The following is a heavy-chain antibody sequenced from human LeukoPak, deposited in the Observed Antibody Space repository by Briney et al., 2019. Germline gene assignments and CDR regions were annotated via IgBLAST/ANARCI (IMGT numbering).Heavy chain of an antibody. Sequence: PGGSLRLSCAASGFTFSSYSMNWVRQAPGKGLEWVSSISSSSSYIYYADSVKGRFTISRDNAKNSLYLQMNSLRAEDTAVYYCARGSVATLALFDYWGQGTLVTVSS. CDR1: GFTFSSYS. D-gene: IGHD5-12*01. J-gene: IGHJ4*02. CDR3: ARGSVATLALFDY. V-gene: IGHV3-21*01. CDR2: ISSSSSYI.